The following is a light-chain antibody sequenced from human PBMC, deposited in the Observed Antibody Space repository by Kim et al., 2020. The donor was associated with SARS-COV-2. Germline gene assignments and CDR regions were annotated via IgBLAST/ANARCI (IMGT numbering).Light chain of an antibody. V-gene: IGLV3-9*01. Sequence: SYELTQPLSVSVALGQTARITCGGNNIGSKYVHWYQQRPGQAPVLVIYGDNNRPSGIPERFSGSNSGNAATLTISRAQAGDEADYYCQVWDSSTVIFGGG. CDR3: QVWDSSTVI. CDR1: NIGSKY. J-gene: IGLJ2*01. CDR2: GDN.